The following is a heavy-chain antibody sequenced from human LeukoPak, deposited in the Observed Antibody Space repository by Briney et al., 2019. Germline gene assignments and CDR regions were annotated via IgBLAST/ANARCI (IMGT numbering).Heavy chain of an antibody. D-gene: IGHD2-2*01. J-gene: IGHJ4*02. V-gene: IGHV4-34*01. Sequence: SETLSLTCAVYGGSFSGYYWSWIRQPPGKGLEWIGEINRSGSTNYNPSLESGVTISVGTSKNQFFLKQSYVIGADTAVYYCARSQRVGPAATRFGYWGQGTVVTVSS. CDR1: GGSFSGYY. CDR2: INRSGST. CDR3: ARSQRVGPAATRFGY.